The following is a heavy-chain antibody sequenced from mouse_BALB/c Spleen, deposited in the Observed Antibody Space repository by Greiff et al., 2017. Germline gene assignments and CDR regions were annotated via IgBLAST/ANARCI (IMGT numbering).Heavy chain of an antibody. CDR1: GYTFTDYN. J-gene: IGHJ3*01. V-gene: IGHV1-18*01. CDR3: AKIPFAY. Sequence: VQLQQSGPELVKPGASVKIPCKASGYTFTDYNMDWVKQSHGKSLEWIGDINPSNGRTNYNEKFKSKATLTVDKSSSTAYMQLSSLTSEDSAVYYCAKIPFAYWGQGTLVTVSA. CDR2: INPSNGRT.